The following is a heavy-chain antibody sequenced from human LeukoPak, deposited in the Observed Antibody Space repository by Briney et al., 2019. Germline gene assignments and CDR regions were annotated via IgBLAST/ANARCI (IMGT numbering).Heavy chain of an antibody. CDR2: IYHSGST. CDR3: ARPSHDCSGGSCYRRLTTGFGY. CDR1: GYSISSGYY. Sequence: PSETLSLTCTVSGYSISSGYYWGWIRQPPGKGLEWIGSIYHSGSTYYNPSLKSRVTISVDTSKNQFSLKLSSVTAADTAVYYCARPSHDCSGGSCYRRLTTGFGYWGQGTLVTVSS. V-gene: IGHV4-38-2*02. J-gene: IGHJ4*02. D-gene: IGHD2-15*01.